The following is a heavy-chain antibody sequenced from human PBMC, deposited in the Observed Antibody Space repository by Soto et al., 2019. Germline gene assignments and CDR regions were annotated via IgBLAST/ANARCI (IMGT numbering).Heavy chain of an antibody. J-gene: IGHJ4*02. CDR1: VFVFSDYV. CDR2: IWYHGRDI. Sequence: GWSLRLSCASSVFVFSDYVIHWVRQAPGRGLDWVAGIWYHGRDIFYTDSVKGRFTISRDNSKNMLYLQMNSLRAEDTAVYYCARDQGGQSGNFIFDNWGQGTLVTVSS. D-gene: IGHD1-26*01. V-gene: IGHV3-33*01. CDR3: ARDQGGQSGNFIFDN.